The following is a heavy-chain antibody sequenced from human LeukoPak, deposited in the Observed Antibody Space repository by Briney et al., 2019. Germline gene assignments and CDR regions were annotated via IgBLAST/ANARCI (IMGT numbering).Heavy chain of an antibody. J-gene: IGHJ3*02. CDR2: IIPILGIA. CDR1: GGTFSSYA. D-gene: IGHD6-25*01. CDR3: ATDNIAPEAFDI. V-gene: IGHV1-69*04. Sequence: ASVKVSCKASGGTFSSYAISWVRQAPGQGLEWMGRIIPILGIANYAQKFQGRVTMTEDTSTDTAYMELSSLRSEDTAVYYCATDNIAPEAFDIWGQGTMVTVSS.